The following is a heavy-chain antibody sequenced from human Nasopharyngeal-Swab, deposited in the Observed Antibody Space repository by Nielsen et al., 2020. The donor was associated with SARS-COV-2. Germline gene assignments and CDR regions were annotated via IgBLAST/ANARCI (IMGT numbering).Heavy chain of an antibody. CDR2: ISYDGSNK. CDR3: ARGTTVTYCDY. Sequence: GESLKISCAASGFTFSSYAMHWVRQAPGKGLEWVAVISYDGSNKYYADSVKGRFTISRDNSKKTLYLQMNSLRAEDTAVYYCARGTTVTYCDYWGQGTLVTVSS. D-gene: IGHD4-17*01. CDR1: GFTFSSYA. V-gene: IGHV3-30*04. J-gene: IGHJ4*02.